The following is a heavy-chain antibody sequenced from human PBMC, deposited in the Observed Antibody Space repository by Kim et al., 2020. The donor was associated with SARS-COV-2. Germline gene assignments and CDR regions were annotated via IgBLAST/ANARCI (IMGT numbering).Heavy chain of an antibody. D-gene: IGHD6-13*01. CDR1: GFTFSSYS. CDR2: ISSSSSYI. J-gene: IGHJ3*02. V-gene: IGHV3-21*01. CDR3: ARGGGITAAAGYDAFDI. Sequence: GGSLRLSCAASGFTFSSYSMNWVRQAPGKGLEWVSSISSSSSYIYYADSVKGRFTISRDNAKNSLYLQMNSLRAEDTAVYYCARGGGITAAAGYDAFDIWGQGTMVTVSS.